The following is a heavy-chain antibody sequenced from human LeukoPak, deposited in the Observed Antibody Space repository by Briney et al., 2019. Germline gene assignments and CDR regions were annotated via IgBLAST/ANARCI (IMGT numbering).Heavy chain of an antibody. J-gene: IGHJ4*02. Sequence: TGGSLRLSCAASGFMLSSFPMHWVRQAPGKGLEWVALISYDGSNIYYADSVKGRFTISRDNSKKTLYLQMSSLRTEDTAMYYCARGHSSSWLRGDYWGQGTLVTVSS. CDR3: ARGHSSSWLRGDY. CDR2: ISYDGSNI. D-gene: IGHD6-13*01. CDR1: GFMLSSFP. V-gene: IGHV3-30-3*01.